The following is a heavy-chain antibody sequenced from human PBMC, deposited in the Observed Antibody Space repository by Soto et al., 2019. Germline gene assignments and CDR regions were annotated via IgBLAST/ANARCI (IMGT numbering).Heavy chain of an antibody. Sequence: QVQLQESGPGLVKPSETLSLTCTVSGGSITNSYCSWFRQPPGKGLEWIGYIQYSGYSAYNLSRKRRVTRSMDTSKTHFSLRLEYVTAADTAVYYCARHGFGTLHGRVDVWGQGTTVIVSS. CDR2: IQYSGYS. J-gene: IGHJ6*02. CDR1: GGSITNSY. D-gene: IGHD3-10*01. CDR3: ARHGFGTLHGRVDV. V-gene: IGHV4-59*08.